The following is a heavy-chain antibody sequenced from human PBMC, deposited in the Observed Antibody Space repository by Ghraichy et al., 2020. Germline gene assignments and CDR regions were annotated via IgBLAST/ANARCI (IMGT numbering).Heavy chain of an antibody. CDR2: IYYSGST. J-gene: IGHJ4*02. D-gene: IGHD6-13*01. CDR3: VRVSDSSSWYSTFDY. V-gene: IGHV4-59*08. Sequence: GSLSLTCTVSGGSISSYYWSWIRQPPGKGLEWIGYIYYSGSTNYNPSLKSRVTISVDTSKNQFSLKLSSVTAADTAVYYCVRVSDSSSWYSTFDYWGQGTLVTVSS. CDR1: GGSISSYY.